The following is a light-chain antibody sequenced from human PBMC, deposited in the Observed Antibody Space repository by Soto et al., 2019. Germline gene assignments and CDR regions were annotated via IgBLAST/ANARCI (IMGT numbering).Light chain of an antibody. CDR3: QQYNDWPPNT. Sequence: ELVMTQSPATLSVSPGERATLSCRASQSVSRNLAWYQQKRGQAPRLLIYGASNRATGIPARFSGSGSGTEFTLTISSLQSEDFAVYYCQQYNDWPPNTFGQGTKLEIK. J-gene: IGKJ2*01. CDR2: GAS. CDR1: QSVSRN. V-gene: IGKV3-15*01.